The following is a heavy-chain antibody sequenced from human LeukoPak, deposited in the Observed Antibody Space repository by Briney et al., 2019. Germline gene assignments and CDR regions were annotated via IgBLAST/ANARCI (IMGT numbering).Heavy chain of an antibody. CDR1: GVTVSGHY. D-gene: IGHD3-10*01. J-gene: IGHJ4*02. CDR2: IYSGGST. V-gene: IGHV3-53*01. CDR3: AKGLYHYYGSGSYTLDY. Sequence: GSLRLSCAVSGVTVSGHYMSWVRQAPGKGLEWVSVIYSGGSTYYADSVKGRFTISRDNSENTLYLQMNSLRAEDTAVYYCAKGLYHYYGSGSYTLDYWGQGTLVTVPS.